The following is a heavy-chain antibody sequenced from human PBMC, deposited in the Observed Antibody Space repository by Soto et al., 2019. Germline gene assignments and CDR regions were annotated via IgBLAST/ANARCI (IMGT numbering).Heavy chain of an antibody. V-gene: IGHV4-4*07. CDR2: IYTSGTT. CDR1: GGSIRSYY. CDR3: AREGASGFGMDV. J-gene: IGHJ6*02. D-gene: IGHD1-26*01. Sequence: PSETLSLTSNVSGGSIRSYYWSCILQPAGKALEWIGRIYTSGTTNYNPSLKSRATILVDTSKNQFSLTLSSVTATDTAVYSCAREGASGFGMDVWGQGTTVTVSS.